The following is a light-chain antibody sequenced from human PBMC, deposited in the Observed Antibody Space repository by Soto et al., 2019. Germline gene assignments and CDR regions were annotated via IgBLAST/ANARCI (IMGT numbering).Light chain of an antibody. CDR3: STYTTSNTRQIV. V-gene: IGLV2-14*03. J-gene: IGLJ1*01. CDR2: GVS. Sequence: QSVLTQPASVSGSPGQSITISCTGTSSDVGGYNYVSWYQHHPGKAPKLMIYGVSYRPPGVSNRFSGSKSGNTASPTISGLQPEDEADYSCSTYTTSNTRQIVFGTGTKVTVL. CDR1: SSDVGGYNY.